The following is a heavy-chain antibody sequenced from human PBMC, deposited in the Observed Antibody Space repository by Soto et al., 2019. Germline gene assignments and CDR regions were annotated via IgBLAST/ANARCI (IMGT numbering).Heavy chain of an antibody. CDR2: INSDGSSA. Sequence: EVQLVESGGGLVQPGGSLRLSCAASGFSFSSNWMHWVRQAPGKGLVWVSRINSDGSSAAYADSVQGRFTISRDNAKNKLFLQMNSLRAEDTAVYYCARDGYDYASGPFDSWGQGTLVTVSS. D-gene: IGHD5-12*01. V-gene: IGHV3-74*01. J-gene: IGHJ4*02. CDR3: ARDGYDYASGPFDS. CDR1: GFSFSSNW.